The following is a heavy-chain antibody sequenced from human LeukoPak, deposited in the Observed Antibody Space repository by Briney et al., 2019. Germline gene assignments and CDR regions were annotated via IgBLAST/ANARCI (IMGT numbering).Heavy chain of an antibody. CDR1: GFTFSSYA. J-gene: IGHJ4*02. CDR2: LNGRGDSP. V-gene: IGHV3-23*01. CDR3: AKDLLRARIAVAGRLDY. Sequence: PGGSLRLSCAASGFTFSSYAMSWVRQAPGKGLEWVSSLNGRGDSPYYADSVKGRFTISRDNSKNTLYLQMNSLRAEDTAVYYCAKDLLRARIAVAGRLDYWGQGTLVTVSS. D-gene: IGHD6-19*01.